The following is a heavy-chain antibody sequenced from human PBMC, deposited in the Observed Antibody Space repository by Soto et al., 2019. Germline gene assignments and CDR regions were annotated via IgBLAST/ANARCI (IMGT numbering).Heavy chain of an antibody. D-gene: IGHD3-22*01. CDR1: GYSFTSYW. Sequence: GESLKISCKGSGYSFTSYWTGWVRQMPGKGLEWMGIIYPGDSDTRYSPSFQGQVTISADKSISTAYLQWSSLKASDTAMYYYARHCYYDSSGYYNYDDWFDPWGQGTLVTVSS. CDR2: IYPGDSDT. CDR3: ARHCYYDSSGYYNYDDWFDP. V-gene: IGHV5-51*01. J-gene: IGHJ5*02.